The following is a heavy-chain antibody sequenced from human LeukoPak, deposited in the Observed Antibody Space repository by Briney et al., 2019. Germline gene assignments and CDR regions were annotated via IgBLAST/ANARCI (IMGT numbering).Heavy chain of an antibody. Sequence: KPGGSLRLSCAASGFTFSDYHMSWIRQAPGKGLEWVSYISSSGATVYYTDSVMGRFTISRGNAKNSLFLQMNSLRAEDTAVYYCARERALQLYDAFDIWGQGTIVTVSS. CDR2: ISSSGATV. V-gene: IGHV3-11*01. CDR1: GFTFSDYH. J-gene: IGHJ3*02. D-gene: IGHD1-1*01. CDR3: ARERALQLYDAFDI.